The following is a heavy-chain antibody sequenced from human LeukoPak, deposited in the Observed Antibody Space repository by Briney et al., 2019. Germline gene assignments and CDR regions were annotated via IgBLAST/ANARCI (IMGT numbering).Heavy chain of an antibody. J-gene: IGHJ4*02. CDR2: ISHSGST. Sequence: SLTLSLTCAVSGDSITSGTYSWTWIRQPPGKGLEWFGFISHSGSTYYNPSLKSPVTMSVDRSENQFSLKLSSVTAADTAVYYCARGLIVPSTIFDYWGQGALVTVSS. CDR3: ARGLIVPSTIFDY. D-gene: IGHD2-2*02. V-gene: IGHV4-30-2*01. CDR1: GDSITSGTYS.